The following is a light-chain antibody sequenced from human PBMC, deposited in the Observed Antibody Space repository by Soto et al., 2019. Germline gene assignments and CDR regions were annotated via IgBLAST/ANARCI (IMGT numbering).Light chain of an antibody. Sequence: QSALTQPACVSGSPGQSITISCTGTSSDVGGYNYVSWYQQHPGKAPKLMIYEVSNRPSGVSNRFSGSKSGNTASLTISGLQAEDEADYYCSSYTSSSKRVFGGGTKLTVL. J-gene: IGLJ3*02. V-gene: IGLV2-14*01. CDR3: SSYTSSSKRV. CDR1: SSDVGGYNY. CDR2: EVS.